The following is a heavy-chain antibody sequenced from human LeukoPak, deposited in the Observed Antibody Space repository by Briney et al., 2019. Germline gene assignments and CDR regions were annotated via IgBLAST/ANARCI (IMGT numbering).Heavy chain of an antibody. Sequence: QPGRSLRLSCVASGFTFSSYGMHWVRQAPGKGLEWVAVIWYDGSNKYHADSVNGRFTISRDNSKNTLFLQMNSLRAEDTAVYYCARSVSRDGYNVFDNWGQGTLVTVSS. V-gene: IGHV3-33*01. CDR2: IWYDGSNK. D-gene: IGHD5-24*01. J-gene: IGHJ4*02. CDR1: GFTFSSYG. CDR3: ARSVSRDGYNVFDN.